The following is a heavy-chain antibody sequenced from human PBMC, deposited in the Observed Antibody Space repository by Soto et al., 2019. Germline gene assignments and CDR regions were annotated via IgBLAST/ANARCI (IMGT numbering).Heavy chain of an antibody. V-gene: IGHV2-5*02. CDR3: AHRLGGSGWNDGYFDF. D-gene: IGHD1-1*01. J-gene: IGHJ4*02. CDR1: GFSLTSSPKG. Sequence: QITLKESGPTLVEPTEALALTCSFSGFSLTSSPKGVAWFRQPLGKALEWLVVIYWDDDKRYNPSLKNRITITNDTSKKEVALAMTDVEPKDTATYFCAHRLGGSGWNDGYFDFWGQGILVTVS. CDR2: IYWDDDK.